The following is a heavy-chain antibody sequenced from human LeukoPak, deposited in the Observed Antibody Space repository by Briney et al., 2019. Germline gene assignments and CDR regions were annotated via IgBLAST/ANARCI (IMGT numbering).Heavy chain of an antibody. CDR1: GFFFPHSW. V-gene: IGHV3-74*03. J-gene: IGHJ4*02. D-gene: IGHD2-21*01. CDR3: ARDVGPYGGSPVAD. Sequence: GGSLRLSCDASGFFFPHSWMHWVRHLPGKGLVWVSRIKTDGSEATYADAVRGRFVISRDNAQNTLYLEMTGLRGDDTAVYLCARDVGPYGGSPVADWGQGTLVIVSA. CDR2: IKTDGSEA.